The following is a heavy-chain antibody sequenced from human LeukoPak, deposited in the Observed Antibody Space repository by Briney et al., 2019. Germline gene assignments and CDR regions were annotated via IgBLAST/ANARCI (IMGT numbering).Heavy chain of an antibody. J-gene: IGHJ4*02. CDR2: INWNSAFI. D-gene: IGHD2-15*01. CDR3: AKDLTWGYFDY. V-gene: IGHV3-9*01. CDR1: GFTFDDYA. Sequence: PGRSLRLSCAASGFTFDDYAMHWVRQTPGKGLEWVAGINWNSAFIAYADSVKGRFTISRDNAKSSIYLQLNSLRTEDTALYYCAKDLTWGYFDYWGQGTLVTVSS.